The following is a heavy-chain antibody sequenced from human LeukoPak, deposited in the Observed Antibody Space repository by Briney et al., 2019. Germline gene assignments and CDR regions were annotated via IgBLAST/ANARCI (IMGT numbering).Heavy chain of an antibody. V-gene: IGHV3-7*01. CDR3: ARDPVEWELLLDY. CDR2: MNIDGSEK. D-gene: IGHD1-26*01. J-gene: IGHJ4*02. CDR1: GFTFSSYS. Sequence: PGGSLRLSCAASGFTFSSYSMIWVRQAPGKRLEWVANMNIDGSEKYYADSAKGRFTISRDNARNSVYLQMNSLRVEDTAVYYCARDPVEWELLLDYWGQGTLVTVSS.